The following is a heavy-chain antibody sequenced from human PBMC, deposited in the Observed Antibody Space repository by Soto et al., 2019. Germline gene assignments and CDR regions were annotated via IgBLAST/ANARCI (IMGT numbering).Heavy chain of an antibody. CDR2: IGTAGDT. J-gene: IGHJ4*02. D-gene: IGHD3-22*01. V-gene: IGHV3-13*01. CDR3: ARTVYYYDSSGYYYDY. CDR1: GFTFSSYD. Sequence: GESLKISCAASGFTFSSYDMHWVRQATGKGLEWVSAIGTAGDTYYPGSVKGRFTISRENAKNSLYLQMNSLRAEDTAVYYCARTVYYYDSSGYYYDYWGQGTLVTVSS.